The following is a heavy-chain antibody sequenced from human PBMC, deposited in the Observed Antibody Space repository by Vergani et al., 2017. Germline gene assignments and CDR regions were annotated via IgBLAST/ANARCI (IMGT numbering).Heavy chain of an antibody. Sequence: QVQLQESGPGLVKPSETLALTCSVSGYSISSGYYWGWIRQPPGKGLEWMESFFNSGSTYYNPSLKSLVTISVDTTKNQFFLKLSSLTAADTAVYCCARDGQYSSGWSWEWGQGTLVTVSS. CDR2: FFNSGST. J-gene: IGHJ4*01. V-gene: IGHV4-38-2*02. CDR1: GYSISSGYY. CDR3: ARDGQYSSGWSWE. D-gene: IGHD6-19*01.